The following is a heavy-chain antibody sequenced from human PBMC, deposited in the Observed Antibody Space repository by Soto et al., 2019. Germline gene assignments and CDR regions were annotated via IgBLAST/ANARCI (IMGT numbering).Heavy chain of an antibody. D-gene: IGHD3-3*01. CDR1: GFTFSSYA. J-gene: IGHJ6*02. Sequence: GGSLRLSCAASGFTFSSYAMSWVRQAPGKGLEWVSAISGSGGSTYYADSVKGRFTISRDNSKNTLYLQMNSLRAEDTAVYYCAKGPYYDFWSGYYTAPYAWSRQRGYYYGMDVWGQGTTVTVSS. V-gene: IGHV3-23*01. CDR3: AKGPYYDFWSGYYTAPYAWSRQRGYYYGMDV. CDR2: ISGSGGST.